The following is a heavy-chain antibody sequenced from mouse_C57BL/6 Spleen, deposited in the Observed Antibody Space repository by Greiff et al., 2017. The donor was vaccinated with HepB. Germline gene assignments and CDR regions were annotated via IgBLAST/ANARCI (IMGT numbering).Heavy chain of an antibody. J-gene: IGHJ3*01. CDR3: TRRDGPYGVFAY. CDR2: IRNKANNHAT. D-gene: IGHD1-1*01. Sequence: EVKLMESGGGLVQPGGSMKLSCAASGFTFSDAWMDWVRQSPEKGLEWVAEIRNKANNHATYYAESVKGRFTISRDDSKSSVYLQMNSLRAEDTGIYYCTRRDGPYGVFAYWGQGTLVTVSA. CDR1: GFTFSDAW. V-gene: IGHV6-6*01.